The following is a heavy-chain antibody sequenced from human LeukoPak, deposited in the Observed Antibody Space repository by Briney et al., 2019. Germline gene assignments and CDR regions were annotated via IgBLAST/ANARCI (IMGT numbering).Heavy chain of an antibody. CDR2: IYHSGST. J-gene: IGHJ4*02. CDR1: GYSISSGYY. D-gene: IGHD3-22*01. V-gene: IGHV4-38-2*02. CDR3: ARVNYYDSSGYYS. Sequence: KSSETLSLTCTVSGYSISSGYYWGWIRQPPGKGLEWIGSIYHSGSTYYNPSLKSRVTISVDTSKNQFSLKLSSVTAADTAVYYCARVNYYDSSGYYSWGQGTLVTVSS.